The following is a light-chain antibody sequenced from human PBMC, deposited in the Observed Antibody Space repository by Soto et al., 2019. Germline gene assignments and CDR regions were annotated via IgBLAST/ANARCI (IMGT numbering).Light chain of an antibody. Sequence: DIQLTQSPSSLSASEGNRVTIPSXASQSISSYLNWYQQKPGKAPKLLIYAASSLQSGVPSRFSGSGSGTDFTLTISSLQPEDFATYYCQQSYSTPRTFGQGTKVDIK. CDR3: QQSYSTPRT. CDR2: AAS. V-gene: IGKV1-39*01. J-gene: IGKJ1*01. CDR1: QSISSY.